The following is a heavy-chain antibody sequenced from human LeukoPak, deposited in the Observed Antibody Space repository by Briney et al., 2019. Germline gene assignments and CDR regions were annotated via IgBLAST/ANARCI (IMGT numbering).Heavy chain of an antibody. J-gene: IGHJ3*02. V-gene: IGHV3-23*01. CDR3: ARDLSDAFDI. Sequence: GGSLRLSCAASGFTSSSYAMSWVRQAPGKGLEWVSAISGSGGSTYYADSVKGRFTISRDNSKNSLYLQMNSLRAEDTAVYYCARDLSDAFDIWGQGTMVTVSS. CDR2: ISGSGGST. CDR1: GFTSSSYA.